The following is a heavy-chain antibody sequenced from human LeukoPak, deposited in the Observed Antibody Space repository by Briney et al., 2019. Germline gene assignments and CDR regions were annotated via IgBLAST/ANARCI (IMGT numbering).Heavy chain of an antibody. CDR2: IYHSGST. Sequence: PSETLSLTCAVSDYSISRVYFWGWIRQPSGKGLEWIGNIYHSGSTSYKPSLKSRVTISVDTSKNQFYLKLRSVTAADTAVYYCARLFYYRSGIADYWGQGTLVTVSS. CDR1: DYSISRVYF. J-gene: IGHJ4*02. D-gene: IGHD3-10*01. V-gene: IGHV4-38-2*01. CDR3: ARLFYYRSGIADY.